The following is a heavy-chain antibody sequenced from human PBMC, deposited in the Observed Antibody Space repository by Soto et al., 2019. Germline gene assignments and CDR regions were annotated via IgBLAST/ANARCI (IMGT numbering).Heavy chain of an antibody. J-gene: IGHJ3*02. CDR2: IYYSGST. CDR3: ARSCSSTSCYFNGDAFDI. D-gene: IGHD2-2*01. CDR1: GGSISSGGYY. Sequence: SETLSLTCTVSGGSISSGGYYWSWIRQHPGKGLEWIGYIYYSGSTYYNPSLKSRVTISVDTSKNQFSLKLSSVTAADTAVYYCARSCSSTSCYFNGDAFDIWGQGTMVTVSS. V-gene: IGHV4-31*03.